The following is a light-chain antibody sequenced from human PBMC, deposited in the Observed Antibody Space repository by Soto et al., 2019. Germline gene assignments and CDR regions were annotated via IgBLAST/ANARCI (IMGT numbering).Light chain of an antibody. CDR3: QQYNNWPPTWT. Sequence: EIVLTQSPGTLSLSPGERATLSCRASQSLSSSYLAWYQQKPGQAPRLLIYAVSTRATGIPARFSGSGSGTEFTLTINSLQSEDFAVYYCQQYNNWPPTWTFGQGTKVDIK. CDR2: AVS. J-gene: IGKJ1*01. CDR1: QSLSSSY. V-gene: IGKV3-15*01.